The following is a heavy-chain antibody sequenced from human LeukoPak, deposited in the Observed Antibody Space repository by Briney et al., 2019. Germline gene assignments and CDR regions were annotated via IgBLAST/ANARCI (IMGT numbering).Heavy chain of an antibody. CDR2: IYYSGIT. CDR3: ARGTVVVPAAIHPVDYYYYMDV. V-gene: IGHV4-39*01. D-gene: IGHD2-2*02. Sequence: SETLSLXCTVSGGSISSSSYYWGWIRQPPAKGLEWIGSIYYSGITYYNPSLKSRVTISVDTSKNQFSLKLSSVTAADTAVYYCARGTVVVPAAIHPVDYYYYMDVWGKGTTVTVSS. J-gene: IGHJ6*03. CDR1: GGSISSSSYY.